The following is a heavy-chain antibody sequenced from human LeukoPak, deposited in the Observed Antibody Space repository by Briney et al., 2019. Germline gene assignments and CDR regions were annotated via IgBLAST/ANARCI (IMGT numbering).Heavy chain of an antibody. CDR2: ISGSGDNA. CDR1: GFSFRTYT. J-gene: IGHJ4*02. CDR3: AKSDCSGPTCYSGLDS. V-gene: IGHV3-23*01. Sequence: PGGSLRLSCEASGFSFRTYTMSWVRLAPGKGLEWVSSISGSGDNAFYADSVKGRFALSRDNSKNTLLLQMNSPRADDAAIYFCAKSDCSGPTCYSGLDSWGQGTLVTVSS. D-gene: IGHD2-15*01.